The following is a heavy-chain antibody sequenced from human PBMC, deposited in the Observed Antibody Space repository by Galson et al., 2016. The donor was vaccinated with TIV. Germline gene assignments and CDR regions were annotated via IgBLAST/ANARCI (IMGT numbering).Heavy chain of an antibody. CDR3: IADNNRWEFRNV. CDR1: GGTFSSSA. V-gene: IGHV1-69*13. D-gene: IGHD1-26*01. CDR2: IIPMLRAT. Sequence: SVKVSCKASGGTFSSSAIGWVRQAPGQGLEWMGAIIPMLRATTYAQQFQGRVTITADEFTTTAYMELNSLRSDDTALYYCIADNNRWEFRNVWGQGTTVTVSS. J-gene: IGHJ6*02.